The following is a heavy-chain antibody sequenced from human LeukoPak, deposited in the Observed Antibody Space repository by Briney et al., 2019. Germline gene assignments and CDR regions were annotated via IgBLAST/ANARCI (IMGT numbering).Heavy chain of an antibody. Sequence: PSETLSLTCTVSGGSISSSSYYWGWIRQPPGKGLEWFGSIYYSGSTYYNPSLKSRVTISVDTSKNQFSLKLSSVTAADTAVYYCARSTGYSSGWHFDYWGQGTLVTVSS. J-gene: IGHJ4*02. CDR1: GGSISSSSYY. V-gene: IGHV4-39*01. D-gene: IGHD6-19*01. CDR2: IYYSGST. CDR3: ARSTGYSSGWHFDY.